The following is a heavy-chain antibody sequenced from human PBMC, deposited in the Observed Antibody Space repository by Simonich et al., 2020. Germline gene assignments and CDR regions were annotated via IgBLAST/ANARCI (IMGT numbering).Heavy chain of an antibody. V-gene: IGHV1-2*02. D-gene: IGHD2-2*01. CDR3: ARDPVVPAAIRNAFDI. CDR2: IHPNSGGT. CDR1: GYTFTGYY. Sequence: QVQLVQSGAEVKKPGASVKVSCKASGYTFTGYYMHWVRQAPGQGLEWMGWIHPNSGGTNYEQKFQGRVTMTRDTSISTAYMELSRLRSDDTAVYYCARDPVVPAAIRNAFDIWGQGTMFTVSS. J-gene: IGHJ3*02.